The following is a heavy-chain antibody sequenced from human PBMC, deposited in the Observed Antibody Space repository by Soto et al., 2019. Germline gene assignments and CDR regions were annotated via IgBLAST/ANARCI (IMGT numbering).Heavy chain of an antibody. CDR3: AKLSVVVVAASHFDY. CDR1: GFTFSSYA. CDR2: ISGSGGST. V-gene: IGHV3-23*01. J-gene: IGHJ4*02. Sequence: GGSLRLSCAASGFTFSSYAVSWVRQAPGKGLEWVSVISGSGGSTYYADSVKGRFTISRDNSKNTLYLQMNSLRAEDTAVYYCAKLSVVVVAASHFDYWGQGTLVTVSS. D-gene: IGHD2-15*01.